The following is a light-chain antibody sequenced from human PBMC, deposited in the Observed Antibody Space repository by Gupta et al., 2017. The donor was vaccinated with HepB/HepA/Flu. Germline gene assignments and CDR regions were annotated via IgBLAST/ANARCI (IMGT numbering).Light chain of an antibody. CDR1: QDISNY. CDR3: QQDDNLPDT. J-gene: IGKJ4*01. Sequence: DIQMTQSPSSLSASVGDRVTITCQASQDISNYLNWYQQKPGKAPKLLIYDASNLRTGVPSRFSGSGSGTDFTLTISSLQPEDIAAYYCQQDDNLPDTFGGGTKVEIK. V-gene: IGKV1-33*01. CDR2: DAS.